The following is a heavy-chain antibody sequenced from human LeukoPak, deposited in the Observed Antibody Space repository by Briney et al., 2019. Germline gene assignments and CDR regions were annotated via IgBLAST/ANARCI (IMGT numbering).Heavy chain of an antibody. CDR1: GGSISDSSYY. Sequence: PSETLSLTCTVSGGSISDSSYYWGWIRQPPGKGLEWIGSIYYSGNTYYNPSLKSRVTISVDKSKNQFSLKLSSVTAADTAVYYCARGPQTGAAMANWGQGTLVTVSS. D-gene: IGHD1-14*01. J-gene: IGHJ4*02. V-gene: IGHV4-39*07. CDR2: IYYSGNT. CDR3: ARGPQTGAAMAN.